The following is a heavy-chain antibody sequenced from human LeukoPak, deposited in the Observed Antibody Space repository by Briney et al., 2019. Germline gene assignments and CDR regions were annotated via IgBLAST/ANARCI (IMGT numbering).Heavy chain of an antibody. V-gene: IGHV3-30*02. Sequence: GGSLRLSCAASGFTFSRYGMHWVRQAPGKGLEWVAFMRCDGSNEYYADSVKGRFTISRDNSKNTLYLQMNSLRAEDTAVYYCAKEMPPLTTVTVDYWGQGTLVTVSS. J-gene: IGHJ4*02. D-gene: IGHD4-17*01. CDR3: AKEMPPLTTVTVDY. CDR2: MRCDGSNE. CDR1: GFTFSRYG.